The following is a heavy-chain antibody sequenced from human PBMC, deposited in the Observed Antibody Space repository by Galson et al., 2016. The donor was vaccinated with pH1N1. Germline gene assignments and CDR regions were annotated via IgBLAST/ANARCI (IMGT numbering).Heavy chain of an antibody. CDR2: IDPSNGGT. Sequence: SVKVSCKASGYIFTRDYFHWVRQAPGQGLEWMGVIDPSNGGTTFAQKFQGLVTMTRDTSTSTVYMEVSGLKSDDTAVYYCSRDQGRLRDFWGQGTLVTVSS. V-gene: IGHV1-46*03. J-gene: IGHJ4*02. CDR1: GYIFTRDY. CDR3: SRDQGRLRDF.